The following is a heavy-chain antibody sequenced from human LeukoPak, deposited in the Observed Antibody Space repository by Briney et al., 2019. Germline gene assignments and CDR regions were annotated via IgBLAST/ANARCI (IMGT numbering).Heavy chain of an antibody. CDR3: AKDRDTAVAYDIVLI. Sequence: GGSLRLSCAASGFTFSNYAMSWVRQAPGKGLEWVSAISGSGGSTFYADSVKGRFTISRDNSKNMLYLQMNSLRAEDTAVYYCAKDRDTAVAYDIVLIWGLGTLVTVSS. CDR1: GFTFSNYA. V-gene: IGHV3-23*01. CDR2: ISGSGGST. J-gene: IGHJ4*02. D-gene: IGHD2-8*01.